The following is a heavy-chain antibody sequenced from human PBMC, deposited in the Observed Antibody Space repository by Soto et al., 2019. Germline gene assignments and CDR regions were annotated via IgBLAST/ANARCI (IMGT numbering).Heavy chain of an antibody. CDR2: ISGYNDNT. J-gene: IGHJ6*02. Sequence: QVQLEQSGAEVKKPGASVKVSCKTSGYTFRNYGISWVRQAPGQGLEWMGWISGYNDNTNYAQRLQGRVTLTTDTDTTTGYMELRGLRSDDTAVYYCARGKKVVVPGVKPTYYYYGMDVWGQGTTVTVSS. V-gene: IGHV1-18*01. D-gene: IGHD2-2*01. CDR3: ARGKKVVVPGVKPTYYYYGMDV. CDR1: GYTFRNYG.